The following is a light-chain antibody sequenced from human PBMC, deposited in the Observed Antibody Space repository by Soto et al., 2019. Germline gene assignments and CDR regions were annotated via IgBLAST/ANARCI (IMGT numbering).Light chain of an antibody. CDR1: QSVSSRS. CDR3: QQRSNWPRT. J-gene: IGKJ1*01. V-gene: IGKV3D-20*02. Sequence: EIVLTHSPGTLSLSPLEIATLSFRASQSVSSRSLAWYQQKPGQPPRLLIFDASNRAADIPDRFSGSGSGTDFTLTISSLEPEDLAVYFCQQRSNWPRTFGQGTKVDIK. CDR2: DAS.